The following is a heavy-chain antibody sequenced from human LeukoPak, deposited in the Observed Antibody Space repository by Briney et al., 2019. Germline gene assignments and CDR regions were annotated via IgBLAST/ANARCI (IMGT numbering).Heavy chain of an antibody. Sequence: SETLSLTCTVSGGSIRSSSYYWGWIRQPPWKGLEWIGSIYYSGSTYYNPSLKSRVTISVDTSKNQFSLKLSSVTAADTAVYYCARVEWSLSFTSYYYYMDVWGKGTTVTVSS. V-gene: IGHV4-39*07. CDR3: ARVEWSLSFTSYYYYMDV. CDR2: IYYSGST. J-gene: IGHJ6*03. D-gene: IGHD3-3*01. CDR1: GGSIRSSSYY.